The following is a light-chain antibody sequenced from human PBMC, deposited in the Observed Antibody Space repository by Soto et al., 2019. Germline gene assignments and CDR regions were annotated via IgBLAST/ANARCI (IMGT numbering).Light chain of an antibody. V-gene: IGLV2-14*03. CDR2: DVS. CDR3: SSYTSSGTLV. J-gene: IGLJ7*01. CDR1: SSDVGAYNY. Sequence: QSALTQPASVSGSPGQSIAISCTRTSSDVGAYNYVSWYQRHPGKAPKLMIYDVSNRPSGVSDRFSGSKSGNMASLTISGLQAEDEADYYCSSYTSSGTLVFGGGTQLTVL.